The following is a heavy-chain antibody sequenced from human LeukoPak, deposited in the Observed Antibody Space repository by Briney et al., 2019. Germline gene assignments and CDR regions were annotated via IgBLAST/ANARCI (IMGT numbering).Heavy chain of an antibody. V-gene: IGHV4-61*02. Sequence: PSQTLSLTCTVSGGSISSGSYYWSWIRPPAGEGLEWIGRIYTSGRTNYHPSLKSRVTISVDTSKNQFSLKLSSVTAADTAVYYCARDSPHCSSTSCYTGSVDYWGQGTLVTVSS. J-gene: IGHJ4*02. CDR1: GGSISSGSYY. D-gene: IGHD2-2*02. CDR2: IYTSGRT. CDR3: ARDSPHCSSTSCYTGSVDY.